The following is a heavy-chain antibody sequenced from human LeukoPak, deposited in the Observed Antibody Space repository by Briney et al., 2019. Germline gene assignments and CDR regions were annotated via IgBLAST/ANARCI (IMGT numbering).Heavy chain of an antibody. CDR2: INAGNGNT. CDR3: ATIVVVPAATRAFDI. V-gene: IGHV1-3*01. D-gene: IGHD2-2*01. Sequence: ASVKVSCKASGYTFTSYAMHWVRQAPGQRLEWMGWINAGNGNTKYTQKFQGRVTITRDTSASTAYMELSSLRSEDTAVYYCATIVVVPAATRAFDIWGQGTMVTVSS. J-gene: IGHJ3*02. CDR1: GYTFTSYA.